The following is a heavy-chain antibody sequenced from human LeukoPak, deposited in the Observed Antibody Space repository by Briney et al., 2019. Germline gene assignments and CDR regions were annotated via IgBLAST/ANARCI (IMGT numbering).Heavy chain of an antibody. CDR1: GFTVSSNY. CDR2: FYRGIST. Sequence: PGGSLRLSCAASGFTVSSNYMSWVRQAPGKGLEWVSSFYRGISTYYADSVKGRFTTSRDHSKNTVYLQMDSLRPEDTAVYYCARYYDSSGYTQGAFDIWGQGTMVIVS. D-gene: IGHD3-22*01. CDR3: ARYYDSSGYTQGAFDI. J-gene: IGHJ3*02. V-gene: IGHV3-66*02.